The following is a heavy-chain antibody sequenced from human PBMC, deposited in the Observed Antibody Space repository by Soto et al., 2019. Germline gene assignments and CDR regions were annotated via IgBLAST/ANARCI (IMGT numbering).Heavy chain of an antibody. CDR3: AKSAANYGDYVSDYYYYYMDV. Sequence: PGGSLRLSCAASGFTFSSYAMSWVRQAPGKGLEWVSAISGSGGSTYYADSVKGRFTISRDNSKNTLYLQMNSLRAEDTAVYYCAKSAANYGDYVSDYYYYYMDVWGKGTTVTVSS. V-gene: IGHV3-23*01. CDR1: GFTFSSYA. CDR2: ISGSGGST. J-gene: IGHJ6*03. D-gene: IGHD4-17*01.